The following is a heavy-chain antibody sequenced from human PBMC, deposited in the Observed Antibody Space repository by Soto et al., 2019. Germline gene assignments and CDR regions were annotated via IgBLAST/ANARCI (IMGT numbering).Heavy chain of an antibody. V-gene: IGHV1-69*01. J-gene: IGHJ6*02. Sequence: QVQVVQSGAEVKKPGSSVKVSCKVSGGIFTNNAISWVRQAPGQGLEWLGGVIPLFDTAYYAQIFRGRLKISAAGATTTAYMELSGLTSEDTVDYFCATGGHNDGYNFYHGMDVWGQGTTVTVS. D-gene: IGHD5-18*01. CDR1: GGIFTNNA. CDR3: ATGGHNDGYNFYHGMDV. CDR2: VIPLFDTA.